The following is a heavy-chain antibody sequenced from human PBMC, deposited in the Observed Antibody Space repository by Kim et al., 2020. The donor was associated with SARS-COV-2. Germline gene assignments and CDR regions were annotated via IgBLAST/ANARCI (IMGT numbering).Heavy chain of an antibody. J-gene: IGHJ4*02. CDR2: ISHDGRDR. CDR1: GFTFTTYA. CDR3: AKDRAGGGCFDY. V-gene: IGHV3-30*18. Sequence: GGSLRLSCTPSGFTFTTYAMHWVRQTPGKGLEWVAVISHDGRDRYYADSVKGRFNFSRDNSKNTVYLQMNSLSAEDTAVYYCAKDRAGGGCFDYWGQGTLVTVSS. D-gene: IGHD6-19*01.